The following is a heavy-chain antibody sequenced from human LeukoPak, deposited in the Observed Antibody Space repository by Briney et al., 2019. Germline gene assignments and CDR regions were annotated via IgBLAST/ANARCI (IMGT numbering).Heavy chain of an antibody. J-gene: IGHJ4*02. V-gene: IGHV3-23*01. CDR2: ISDSGGST. CDR1: GFTFSSYA. D-gene: IGHD2/OR15-2a*01. Sequence: PGGSLRLSCAASGFTFSSYAMHWVRQAPGKGLEWVSTISDSGGSTYYADSVRGRFTISRDNSNNTLYLQMNSLRAEDTAVYYCAKRILDYWGQGTLVTVSS. CDR3: AKRILDY.